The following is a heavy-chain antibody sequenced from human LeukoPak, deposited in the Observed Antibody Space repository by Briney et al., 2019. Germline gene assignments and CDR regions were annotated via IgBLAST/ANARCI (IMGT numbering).Heavy chain of an antibody. CDR2: IYYSVST. CDR1: GGSISSYY. Sequence: SETLSLTCTVSGGSISSYYWSWIRQPPATGLEWIGYIYYSVSTNYNPSLKSRVTISVDTSKSQFSLKLSSVTAADTAVYYCARDFPWGSGWYGEFDPWGQGTLVTVSS. CDR3: ARDFPWGSGWYGEFDP. V-gene: IGHV4-59*01. D-gene: IGHD6-19*01. J-gene: IGHJ5*02.